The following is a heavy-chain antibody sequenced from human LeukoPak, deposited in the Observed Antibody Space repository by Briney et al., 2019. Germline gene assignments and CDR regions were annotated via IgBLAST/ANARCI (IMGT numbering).Heavy chain of an antibody. CDR3: AIDPNWGTHS. CDR1: GFTFSTYT. Sequence: GGSLRLSCAASGFTFSTYTMYWVRHPPGKGLEWVSIIGSSGGGVHYADSVKGRFTISRDNSKNALYLQMNSLRVEDTAVYYCAIDPNWGTHSWGQGVLVTVSS. D-gene: IGHD7-27*01. J-gene: IGHJ4*02. V-gene: IGHV3-23*01. CDR2: IGSSGGGV.